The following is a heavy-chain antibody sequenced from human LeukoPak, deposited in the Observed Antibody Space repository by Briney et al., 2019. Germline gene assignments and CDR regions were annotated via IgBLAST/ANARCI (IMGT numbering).Heavy chain of an antibody. D-gene: IGHD3-3*01. Sequence: SGPTLVNPTQTLTLTCTFSGFSLSTSGVGVGWIRQPPGKALGWLALIYWNDDKRYSPSLKSRLTITKDTSKNQVVLTMTNMDPVDTATYYCAHSPNYDFWSGDAFDIWGQGTMVTVSS. CDR2: IYWNDDK. J-gene: IGHJ3*02. CDR3: AHSPNYDFWSGDAFDI. CDR1: GFSLSTSGVG. V-gene: IGHV2-5*01.